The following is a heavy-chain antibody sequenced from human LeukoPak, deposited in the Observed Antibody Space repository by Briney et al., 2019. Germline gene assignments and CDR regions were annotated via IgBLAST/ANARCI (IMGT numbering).Heavy chain of an antibody. D-gene: IGHD1-26*01. CDR1: GFPFSSYG. CDR3: AKDEWELPAFDI. Sequence: GALGLYWAASGFPFSSYGMHLVRQAPGKGVEWVAFIRYDGSNKYYADSVKGRFTISRDNYKNTLYMQMNSPGAEDTAVYYCAKDEWELPAFDIWGRATMVTVSS. V-gene: IGHV3-30*02. CDR2: IRYDGSNK. J-gene: IGHJ3*02.